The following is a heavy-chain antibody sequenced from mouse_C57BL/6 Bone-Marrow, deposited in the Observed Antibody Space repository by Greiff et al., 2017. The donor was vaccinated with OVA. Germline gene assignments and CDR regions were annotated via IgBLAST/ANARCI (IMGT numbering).Heavy chain of an antibody. Sequence: EVKLMESGGGLVQPGESLKLSCESNEYEFPSHDMSWVRKTPEKRLELVAAINSDGGSTYYPDTMERRFIISRDNTKKTLYLQMSSLRSEDTALYYCARHDSSGYHYYAMDYWGQGTSVTVSS. J-gene: IGHJ4*01. V-gene: IGHV5-2*01. D-gene: IGHD3-2*02. CDR2: INSDGGST. CDR1: EYEFPSHD. CDR3: ARHDSSGYHYYAMDY.